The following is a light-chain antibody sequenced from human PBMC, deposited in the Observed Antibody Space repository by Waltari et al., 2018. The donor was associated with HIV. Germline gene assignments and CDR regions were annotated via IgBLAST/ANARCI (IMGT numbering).Light chain of an antibody. V-gene: IGLV2-14*03. J-gene: IGLJ3*02. Sequence: QSVLTQPASVSGSPGQSVTISCTGTSSDFGFDNYVSWYQQYPGKAPTLIIYGVSSRPSVVSDRFSGSKSGNTASLTISGLQDEDEADYFCTSYTTSDTLRFGGGTKVTVL. CDR2: GVS. CDR1: SSDFGFDNY. CDR3: TSYTTSDTLR.